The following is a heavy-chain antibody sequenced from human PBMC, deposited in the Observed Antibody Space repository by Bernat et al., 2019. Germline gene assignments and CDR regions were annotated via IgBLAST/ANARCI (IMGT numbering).Heavy chain of an antibody. D-gene: IGHD1-1*01. CDR2: ISGDGGST. J-gene: IGHJ4*02. CDR3: AKDYQERRGEGPLDFDY. Sequence: EVQLVESGGGVVQPGGSLRLSCAASGFTFDDYAMHWVRQAPGKGLEWVSLISGDGGSTYYADSVKGRFTISRDNSKNSLYLQMNSLRTEDTALYYCAKDYQERRGEGPLDFDYWGQGTLVTVSP. CDR1: GFTFDDYA. V-gene: IGHV3-43*02.